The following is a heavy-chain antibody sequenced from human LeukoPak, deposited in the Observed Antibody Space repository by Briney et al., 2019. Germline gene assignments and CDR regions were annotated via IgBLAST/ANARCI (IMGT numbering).Heavy chain of an antibody. CDR1: GGSFSGYY. CDR2: INHSGST. J-gene: IGHJ4*02. CDR3: ARGRQQWSLPRSYYYFDY. D-gene: IGHD6-19*01. Sequence: TSETLSLTCAVYGGSFSGYYWSWIRQPPGKGLEWIGEINHSGSTNYNPSLKSRVTISVDTSKNQFSLKLSSVTAADTAVYYCARGRQQWSLPRSYYYFDYWGQGTLVTVSS. V-gene: IGHV4-34*01.